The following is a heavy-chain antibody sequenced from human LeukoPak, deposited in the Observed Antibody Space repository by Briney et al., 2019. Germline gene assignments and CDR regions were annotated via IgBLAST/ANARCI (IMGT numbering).Heavy chain of an antibody. CDR3: ARDSPYFDY. V-gene: IGHV3-30*03. CDR1: GFSFSTSG. CDR2: ISYDGSNK. J-gene: IGHJ4*02. Sequence: PERSPRLSCAASGFSFSTSGMHWVRQAPGKGLDWVAVISYDGSNKYYADSVKGRFTISRDNSKNTLYLQMNSLRAEDTAVYYCARDSPYFDYWGQGTLVTVSS.